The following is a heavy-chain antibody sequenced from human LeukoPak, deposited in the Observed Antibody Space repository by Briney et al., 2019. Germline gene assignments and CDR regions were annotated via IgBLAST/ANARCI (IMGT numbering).Heavy chain of an antibody. CDR3: ARGRSTSKWFDP. J-gene: IGHJ5*01. V-gene: IGHV1-69*13. D-gene: IGHD2-2*01. CDR1: RGTFSSYA. Sequence: ASVKVSCKASRGTFSSYAISWVRQAPGQGLEWMGGIIPIFGTANYAQKFQGRVTITADESTSTAYMELSSLRSEDTAVYYCARGRSTSKWFDPWGQGTTVTVSS. CDR2: IIPIFGTA.